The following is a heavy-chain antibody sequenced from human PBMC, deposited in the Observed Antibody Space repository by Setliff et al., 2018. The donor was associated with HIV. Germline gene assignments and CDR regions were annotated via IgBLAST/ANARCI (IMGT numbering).Heavy chain of an antibody. CDR1: GGSIEFSSYY. CDR3: ARVPTNPDFYYYYMDV. CDR2: VYYSGSN. Sequence: SETLSLTCSVSGGSIEFSSYYWGWIRQPPGKGLEWIGSVYYSGSNYYNPALKSRLTISVDTSTNPFSLTLSSLTAADTAVYYCARVPTNPDFYYYYMDVWGKGTTVTVSS. J-gene: IGHJ6*03. V-gene: IGHV4-39*07.